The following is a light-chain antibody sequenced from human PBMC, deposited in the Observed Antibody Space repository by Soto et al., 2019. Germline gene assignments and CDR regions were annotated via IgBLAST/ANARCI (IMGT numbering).Light chain of an antibody. Sequence: QSVLTQPPSVSAAPGQKVTISCSGISSNIGNNYVSWYQQLPGTAPKLLIYDNDKRPSGIPDRFSGSKSGTSATLDITGLQTGDEADYYCGTWDSSLSAGVFGGGTKVTVL. J-gene: IGLJ2*01. CDR1: SSNIGNNY. CDR2: DND. CDR3: GTWDSSLSAGV. V-gene: IGLV1-51*01.